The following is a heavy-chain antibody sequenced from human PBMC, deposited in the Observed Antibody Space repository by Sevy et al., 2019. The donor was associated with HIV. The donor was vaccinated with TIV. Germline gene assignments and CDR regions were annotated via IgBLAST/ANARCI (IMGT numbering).Heavy chain of an antibody. Sequence: GGSLRLSCAASGFTFSNAWMSWVRQAPGKGLEWVGRIKSKTDSGTTDYAAPVKGRFTISRDDSKNTLYLQLNSLKTEDTAVYYCTTDPSMVATPLYYYYMDVWGTGTTVTVSS. V-gene: IGHV3-15*01. J-gene: IGHJ6*03. CDR3: TTDPSMVATPLYYYYMDV. D-gene: IGHD5-12*01. CDR2: IKSKTDSGTT. CDR1: GFTFSNAW.